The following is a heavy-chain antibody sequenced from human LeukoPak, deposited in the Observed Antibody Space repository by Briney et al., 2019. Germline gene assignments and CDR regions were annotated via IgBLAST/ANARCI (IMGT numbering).Heavy chain of an antibody. CDR1: GGSLSGYY. J-gene: IGHJ3*02. CDR2: ISHSGST. D-gene: IGHD6-6*01. CDR3: AREYSTSSTAFDI. Sequence: SETLSLTCAVYGGSLSGYYWSWIRQPPGKGLEWIGEISHSGSTNYNPSLKSRVTISVDTSKNQFSLKLSSVTAADTAVYYCAREYSTSSTAFDIWGQGTMVTVSS. V-gene: IGHV4-34*01.